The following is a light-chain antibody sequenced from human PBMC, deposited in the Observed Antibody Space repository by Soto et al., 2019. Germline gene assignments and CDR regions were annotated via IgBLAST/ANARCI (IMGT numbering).Light chain of an antibody. CDR2: DAS. CDR1: QSVGSK. J-gene: IGKJ1*01. V-gene: IGKV3-15*01. Sequence: PGERATLSCRASQSVGSKFAWYQKKPGQSPRLLIYDASTRATGVPARFSGSGSGTEFTLTISSQQSQDFAVYYCQQYKNWPPITFGQGTKVDIK. CDR3: QQYKNWPPIT.